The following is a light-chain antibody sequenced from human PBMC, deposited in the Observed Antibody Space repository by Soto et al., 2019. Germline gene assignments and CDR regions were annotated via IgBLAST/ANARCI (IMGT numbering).Light chain of an antibody. J-gene: IGKJ5*01. CDR1: QSVSSN. Sequence: EIVMTQSPATPSVSPGEGATLSCKASQSVSSNLAWYQQKPGQAPRLLIYGASTRATGIPAKFSGSGSGTASTLTITSLLSEDFAVYYCHQYNNWPLTFGQGTRLEIK. CDR3: HQYNNWPLT. V-gene: IGKV3-15*01. CDR2: GAS.